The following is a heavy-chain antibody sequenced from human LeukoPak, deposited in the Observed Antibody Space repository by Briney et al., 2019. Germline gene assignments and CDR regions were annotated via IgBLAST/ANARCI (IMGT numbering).Heavy chain of an antibody. Sequence: PGGSLRLSCAASGFTFSDYYMSWIRQAPGKGLEWVSYISSSGSTIYYADSVKGRFTISRDNAKNSLYLQMNSLRAEDTAVYYCASSLTIFGVVTAYFDYWGQGTLVTVSS. CDR3: ASSLTIFGVVTAYFDY. J-gene: IGHJ4*02. D-gene: IGHD3-3*01. CDR2: ISSSGSTI. V-gene: IGHV3-11*04. CDR1: GFTFSDYY.